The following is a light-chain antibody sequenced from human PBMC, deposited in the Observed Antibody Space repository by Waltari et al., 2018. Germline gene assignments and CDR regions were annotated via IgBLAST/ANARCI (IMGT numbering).Light chain of an antibody. Sequence: DAAMTQSPLSLPVTLGQPASISCRSSQSLVHSDGNIYLNWFHQRPGQSPRRLIYKVSRRESGVPDRFSGSGSGTDFTLKISRVEAEDVGIYYCMQGTHWPLTFGQGTRLEI. V-gene: IGKV2-30*02. CDR2: KVS. J-gene: IGKJ5*01. CDR3: MQGTHWPLT. CDR1: QSLVHSDGNIY.